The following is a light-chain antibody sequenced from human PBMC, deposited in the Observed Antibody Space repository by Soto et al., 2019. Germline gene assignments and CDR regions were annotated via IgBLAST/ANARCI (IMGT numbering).Light chain of an antibody. J-gene: IGLJ2*01. CDR1: SSNIGAGYD. V-gene: IGLV1-40*01. CDR3: QSYDSSLSAPV. Sequence: QSVLTQPPSVSGAPGQRVTISCTGSSSNIGAGYDVHWYQQLPGTAPKLLIYGNSNRPSGAPDRFSGSKSGTSASLAITGLQAEDEADYYCQSYDSSLSAPVFGGGTKLTVL. CDR2: GNS.